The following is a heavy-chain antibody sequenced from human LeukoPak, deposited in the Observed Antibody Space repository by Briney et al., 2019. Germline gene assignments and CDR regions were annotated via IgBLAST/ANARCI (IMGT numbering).Heavy chain of an antibody. V-gene: IGHV3-30-3*01. CDR1: GFTFSSYA. J-gene: IGHJ4*02. Sequence: GRSLRLSCAASGFTFSSYAMHWVRQAPGKGLEWVAVISYDGSNKYYADSVKGRFTISRDNSKNTLYLQMNSLRAEDTAVYYCASAPRRELLHINYWGQGTLVIVSS. CDR3: ASAPRRELLHINY. D-gene: IGHD1-26*01. CDR2: ISYDGSNK.